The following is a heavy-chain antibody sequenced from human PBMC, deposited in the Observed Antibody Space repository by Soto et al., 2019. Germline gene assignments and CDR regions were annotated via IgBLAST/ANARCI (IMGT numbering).Heavy chain of an antibody. CDR1: GGSISSSSYY. J-gene: IGHJ5*02. CDR2: IYYSGST. CDR3: ARQGPRDFWSGFPRPCFDP. D-gene: IGHD3-3*01. V-gene: IGHV4-39*01. Sequence: SETLSLTCTVSGGSISSSSYYWGWIRQPPGKGLEWIGSIYYSGSTYYNPSLKSRVTISVDTSKNQFSLKLSSVTAADTAVYYCARQGPRDFWSGFPRPCFDPWGQGTLVTVSS.